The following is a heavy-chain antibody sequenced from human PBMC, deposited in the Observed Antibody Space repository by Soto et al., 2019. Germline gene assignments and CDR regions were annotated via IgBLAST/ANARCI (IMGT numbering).Heavy chain of an antibody. V-gene: IGHV3-30*14. CDR2: ISYDGSDK. D-gene: IGHD3-16*01. J-gene: IGHJ4*02. CDR1: GFTFSSYA. Sequence: HPGGSLRLSCAASGFTFSSYAMHWVRQAPGKGLEWVALISYDGSDKDYADSVKGRFTFSRDNSKNTLYLQMNSLRAEDTAVYYCAGPGEQHRYWGQGTLVTVSS. CDR3: AGPGEQHRY.